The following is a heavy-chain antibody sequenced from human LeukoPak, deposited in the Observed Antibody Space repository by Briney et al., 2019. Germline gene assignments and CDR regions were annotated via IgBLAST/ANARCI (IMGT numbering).Heavy chain of an antibody. J-gene: IGHJ6*04. CDR2: IKGKGDTT. CDR3: AELGITMIGGV. D-gene: IGHD3-10*02. CDR1: EFTFNTYA. Sequence: GGSLRLSCAASEFTFNTYAMTWVRQAPGKGLEWVSTIKGKGDTTYTADSVKGRFTISRDNAKNSLYLQMNSLRAEDTAVYYCAELGITMIGGVWGKGTTVTISS. V-gene: IGHV3-23*01.